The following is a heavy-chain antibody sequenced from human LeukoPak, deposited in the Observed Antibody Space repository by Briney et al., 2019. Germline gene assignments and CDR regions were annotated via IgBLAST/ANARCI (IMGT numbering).Heavy chain of an antibody. Sequence: GGSLRLSCVASGFTFSNFWLSWVRQAPGKGLEWVANINQDGSDKYYVESVRGRFTISRDNAKNSLYLQMNSLRAEDTAVYYCAELGITMIGGVWGKGTTVTISS. CDR3: AELGITMIGGV. CDR2: INQDGSDK. J-gene: IGHJ6*04. CDR1: GFTFSNFW. D-gene: IGHD3-10*02. V-gene: IGHV3-7*01.